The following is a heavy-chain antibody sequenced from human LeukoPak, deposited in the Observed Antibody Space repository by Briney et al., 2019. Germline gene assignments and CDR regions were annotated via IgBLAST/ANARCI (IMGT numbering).Heavy chain of an antibody. V-gene: IGHV6-1*01. Sequence: TSQTLSLTCAISGDSVSSNSVAWNWIRQSPSRGLGWLGRTYYRSKWYNEYAVSVKSRITINADTSKNQLSLQLNSVTPEDTAVYYCIRDDRRKVGNSFDYWGQGTLVTVSS. CDR3: IRDDRRKVGNSFDY. J-gene: IGHJ4*02. CDR2: TYYRSKWYN. CDR1: GDSVSSNSVA. D-gene: IGHD1-14*01.